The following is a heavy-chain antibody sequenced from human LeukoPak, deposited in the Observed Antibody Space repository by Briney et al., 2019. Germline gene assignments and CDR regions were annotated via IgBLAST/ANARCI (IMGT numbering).Heavy chain of an antibody. Sequence: PGGSLRLSCAASGFTFSNYDMHWVRQGTGKGLEWVSAIGTAGDTYYPGSVKGRFTISRENAKNSLYLQMNSLRAGDTAVYYCARGGPTSIDMDVWGQGTTVTVSS. CDR2: IGTAGDT. CDR3: ARGGPTSIDMDV. J-gene: IGHJ6*02. V-gene: IGHV3-13*01. D-gene: IGHD2-2*02. CDR1: GFTFSNYD.